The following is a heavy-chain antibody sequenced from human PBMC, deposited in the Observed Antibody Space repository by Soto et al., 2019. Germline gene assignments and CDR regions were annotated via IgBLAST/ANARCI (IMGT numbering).Heavy chain of an antibody. CDR2: IHYSGRT. Sequence: QVQLQESGPGLVKPSQTLSLICTVSGDSISRGAHYWRWMRQHPGKGLAWIGYIHYSGRTHYNPSLETRVTIAADMSENQCSLKLSSVTAADTAVEFCTRTRNSGGYWGQGTLVTVSS. CDR3: TRTRNSGGY. J-gene: IGHJ4*02. V-gene: IGHV4-31*03. D-gene: IGHD1-26*01. CDR1: GDSISRGAHY.